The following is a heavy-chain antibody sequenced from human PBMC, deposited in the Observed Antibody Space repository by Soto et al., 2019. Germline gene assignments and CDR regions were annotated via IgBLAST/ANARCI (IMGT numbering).Heavy chain of an antibody. CDR1: GYSFTNYW. V-gene: IGHV5-51*01. CDR3: AGSIFYYGMDV. J-gene: IGHJ6*02. Sequence: GESLKISCTASGYSFTNYWIGWVRQMPGKGPEWMGIIYPGDSDTRYSPSFQGQVTISADKSTSTAYLLWSSLEASDTAIYFCAGSIFYYGMDVWGQGTTVTVSS. CDR2: IYPGDSDT.